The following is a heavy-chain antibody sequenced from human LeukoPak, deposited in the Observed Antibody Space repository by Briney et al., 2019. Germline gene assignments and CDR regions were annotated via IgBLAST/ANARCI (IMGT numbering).Heavy chain of an antibody. Sequence: GGSLRLSCAASGFTVSSNYMSWVRQAPGKGLEWVSLIYSGGSTSYADSVKGRFTFSRDNSKNTLYLQMNSLRAEDTAVYYCARDRVNWNDVGGLFDYWSQGTLVTVSS. CDR2: IYSGGST. CDR1: GFTVSSNY. J-gene: IGHJ4*02. D-gene: IGHD1-1*01. V-gene: IGHV3-53*01. CDR3: ARDRVNWNDVGGLFDY.